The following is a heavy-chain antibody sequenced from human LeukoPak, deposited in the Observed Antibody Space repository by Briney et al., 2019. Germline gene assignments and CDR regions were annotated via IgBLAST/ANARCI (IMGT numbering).Heavy chain of an antibody. CDR2: MNPNSSNT. Sequence: ASVKVSCKASGYTFTSYDINWVRQATGQGLEWMGWMNPNSSNTGYAQKFQGRVTMTRNTSISTAYMELGSLRSEDTAVYYCAREATIFGVVLHGMDVWGQGTTVTVSS. CDR1: GYTFTSYD. J-gene: IGHJ6*02. CDR3: AREATIFGVVLHGMDV. D-gene: IGHD3-3*01. V-gene: IGHV1-8*01.